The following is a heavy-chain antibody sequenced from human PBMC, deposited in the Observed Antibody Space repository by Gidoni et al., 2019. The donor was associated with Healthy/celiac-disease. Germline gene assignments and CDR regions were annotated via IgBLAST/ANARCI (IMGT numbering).Heavy chain of an antibody. V-gene: IGHV4-61*02. Sequence: QVQLQESAPQLVKPSQTLSLTCTVAGGSISSGRYYWSWIRQPAGQGLEWIGRIYTSGRPNYNPSLKSRVTISGDTSKSQFSLKLSSVTAADTAVYYCARGVVVVPAAPYYYYYGMYVWGQGTTVTVSS. CDR2: IYTSGRP. CDR3: ARGVVVVPAAPYYYYYGMYV. J-gene: IGHJ6*02. CDR1: GGSISSGRYY. D-gene: IGHD2-2*01.